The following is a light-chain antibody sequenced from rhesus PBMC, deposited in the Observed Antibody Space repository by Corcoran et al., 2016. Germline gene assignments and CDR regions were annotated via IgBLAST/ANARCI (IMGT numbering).Light chain of an antibody. V-gene: IGKV1-22*01. Sequence: DIQMTQSPSSLSASVGDTVTITCPASQSISSWLAWYQQKPGKAPKLLIKKASTLHSGVPSRFSGSGAGTDFSLTISSLQSEDFATYYCQQNNSSPPTFGQGTKVEIK. CDR1: QSISSW. CDR2: KAS. CDR3: QQNNSSPPT. J-gene: IGKJ1*01.